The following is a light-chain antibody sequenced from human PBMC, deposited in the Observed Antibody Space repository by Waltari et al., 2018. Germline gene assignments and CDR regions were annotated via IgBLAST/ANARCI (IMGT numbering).Light chain of an antibody. CDR2: DVN. Sequence: QSALTHPASVSASPGQSITISCTGTSSDVGGYNFVSWYQHHPGKAPKLLIYDVNNRPSGVSDRFSGSKSGNTASLTISGLQAEDAADYYCSSYTSSTSVVFGGGTQLTVL. CDR3: SSYTSSTSVV. V-gene: IGLV2-14*03. J-gene: IGLJ2*01. CDR1: SSDVGGYNF.